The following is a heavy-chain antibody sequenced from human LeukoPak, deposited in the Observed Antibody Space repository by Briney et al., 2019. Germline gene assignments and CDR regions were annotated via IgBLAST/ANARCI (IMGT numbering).Heavy chain of an antibody. CDR1: GYSLTSYW. CDR2: IYPGDSDT. D-gene: IGHD6-19*01. CDR3: ARLKGGAVAGHFDY. Sequence: GESLKISCKGSGYSLTSYWIGWVRQMPGKGLEGMGIIYPGDSDTRYSPSFQGQVTISADKSISTAYLRWSSLKASDAAMSYCARLKGGAVAGHFDYWGQGTLVTVSS. J-gene: IGHJ4*02. V-gene: IGHV5-51*01.